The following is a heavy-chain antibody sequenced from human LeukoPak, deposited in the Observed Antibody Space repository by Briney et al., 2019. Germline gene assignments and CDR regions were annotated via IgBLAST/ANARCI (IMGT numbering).Heavy chain of an antibody. D-gene: IGHD4-17*01. V-gene: IGHV3-48*04. J-gene: IGHJ4*02. Sequence: GGSLRLSCAASGFTFSSYSMNWVRQAPGKGLEWVSYISRNGDTTYYADSVKGRFTISRDYAKNSLYLQMNSLRAEDTAVYYCARGPTTVTSPHFDYWGQGTLVTVSS. CDR2: ISRNGDTT. CDR3: ARGPTTVTSPHFDY. CDR1: GFTFSSYS.